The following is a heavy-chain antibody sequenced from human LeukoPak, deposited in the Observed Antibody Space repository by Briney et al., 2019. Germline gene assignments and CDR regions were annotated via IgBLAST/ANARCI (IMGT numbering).Heavy chain of an antibody. J-gene: IGHJ4*02. D-gene: IGHD6-6*01. Sequence: PSETLSLTCTVSGGSISSYYWSWIRQPAGKGLEWIGRISTSGSNNYNPSLKSRVTMSVDTSKNQFSLKLSSVSAADTAVYYCVRSEYSTFLVYWGEGPLLTVSS. CDR1: GGSISSYY. CDR3: VRSEYSTFLVY. CDR2: ISTSGSN. V-gene: IGHV4-4*07.